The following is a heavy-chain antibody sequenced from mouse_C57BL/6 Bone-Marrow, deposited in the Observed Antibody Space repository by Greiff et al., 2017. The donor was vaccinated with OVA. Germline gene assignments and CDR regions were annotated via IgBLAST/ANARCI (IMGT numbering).Heavy chain of an antibody. CDR3: ARHGDYYAMDY. CDR2: INSAGGST. J-gene: IGHJ4*01. CDR1: EYEFPSHD. Sequence: DVKLVESGAGLVQPGESLKLSCESNEYEFPSHDMSWVRKTPEKRLELVAAINSAGGSTYYPDTMERRFIFSGDNTKTTLYLQMSSLRSEDTALYYCARHGDYYAMDYWGQGTSATVSS. V-gene: IGHV5-2*01.